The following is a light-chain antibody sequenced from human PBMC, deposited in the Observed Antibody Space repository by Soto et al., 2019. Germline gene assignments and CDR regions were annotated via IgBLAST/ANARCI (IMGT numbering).Light chain of an antibody. CDR1: YNL. CDR2: EVN. Sequence: QSVLTQPASVSGSPGQSITISCTGTYNLVSWYQQHPGKAPKLMIFEVNKRPSGVSYRFSSSKSGNTASLTISALQAEDEADYFCCSYAGNRRVFGGGTKLTVL. CDR3: CSYAGNRRV. V-gene: IGLV2-23*02. J-gene: IGLJ3*02.